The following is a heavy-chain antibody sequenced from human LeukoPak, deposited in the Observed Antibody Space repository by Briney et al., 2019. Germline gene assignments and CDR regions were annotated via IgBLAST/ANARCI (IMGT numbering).Heavy chain of an antibody. D-gene: IGHD3-3*01. V-gene: IGHV3-20*04. CDR1: GFTFDDYG. Sequence: GGSLRLSCAASGFTFDDYGMSWVRQAPGKGLEWVSGINWNGGSTGYADSVKGRFTISRDNAKNSLYLQMNCLRAEDTALYYCARAGRGYYTYYYYMDVWGKGTTVTVSS. CDR3: ARAGRGYYTYYYYMDV. CDR2: INWNGGST. J-gene: IGHJ6*03.